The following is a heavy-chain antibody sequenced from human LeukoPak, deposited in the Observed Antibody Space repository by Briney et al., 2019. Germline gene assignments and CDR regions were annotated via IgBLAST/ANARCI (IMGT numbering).Heavy chain of an antibody. CDR2: ISYDGSNK. D-gene: IGHD3-3*01. V-gene: IGHV3-30*18. CDR1: GFTFSSYG. Sequence: PGRSLRLSCAASGFTFSSYGMHWGRQAPGKGLEWVAVISYDGSNKYYADSVKGRFTISRDNSKNTLYLQMNSLRAEDTAVYYCAKGSSYDFWSGYYTDYWGQGTLVTVSS. J-gene: IGHJ4*02. CDR3: AKGSSYDFWSGYYTDY.